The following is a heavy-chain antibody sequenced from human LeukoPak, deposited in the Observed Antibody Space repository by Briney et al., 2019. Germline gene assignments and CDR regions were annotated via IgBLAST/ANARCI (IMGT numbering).Heavy chain of an antibody. CDR1: GGSISSSSYY. CDR2: IYYSGGT. Sequence: PSETLSLTCTVSGGSISSSSYYWGWIRQPPGKGLEWIGSIYYSGGTYYNPSLKSRVTISVDTSKNQFSLKLSSVTAADTAVYYCARISGPGDYWGQGTLVTVSS. V-gene: IGHV4-39*01. CDR3: ARISGPGDY. J-gene: IGHJ4*02. D-gene: IGHD3-10*01.